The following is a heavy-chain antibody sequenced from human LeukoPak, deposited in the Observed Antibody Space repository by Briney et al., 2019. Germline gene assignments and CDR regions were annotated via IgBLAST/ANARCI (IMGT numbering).Heavy chain of an antibody. CDR3: AINSPNNFFDS. V-gene: IGHV3-30*03. D-gene: IGHD5-18*01. CDR2: ISYDGSNK. Sequence: PGGSLRLSCAASGFTFSSYGMHWVRQAPGKGLQWVAVISYDGSNKYYADSVKGRFTISRDNSKNTLYLQMNSLRAEDTAVYYCAINSPNNFFDSWGQGTLVTVSS. J-gene: IGHJ4*02. CDR1: GFTFSSYG.